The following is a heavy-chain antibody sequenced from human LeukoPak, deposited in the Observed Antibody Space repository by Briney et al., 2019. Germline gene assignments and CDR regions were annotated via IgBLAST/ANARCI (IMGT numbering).Heavy chain of an antibody. V-gene: IGHV4-34*01. CDR1: GGSFSGYY. CDR3: ARRSRYYGSGSYYKFDYYYYMDV. Sequence: SETLSLTCAVYGGSFSGYYWSWIRQPPGKGLEWIGEINHSGSTNYNPSLKSRVTISVDTSKNQFSLKLSSVTAADTAVYYCARRSRYYGSGSYYKFDYYYYMDVWGKGTTVTVSS. J-gene: IGHJ6*03. D-gene: IGHD3-10*01. CDR2: INHSGST.